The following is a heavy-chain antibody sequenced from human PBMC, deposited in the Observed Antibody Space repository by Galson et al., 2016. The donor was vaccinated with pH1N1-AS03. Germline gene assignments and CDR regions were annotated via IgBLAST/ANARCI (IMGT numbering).Heavy chain of an antibody. J-gene: IGHJ5*02. CDR2: IETGNGIT. Sequence: SVKVSCKASGYTFSNYAIHWMRQAPGQSLEWMGWIETGNGITRYSQKFQGRLTITADTSATTAYMELSSLRSEDTAVYYFARDGTLIYTLLNWFDPWGQGTLVTVSS. CDR3: ARDGTLIYTLLNWFDP. D-gene: IGHD1-1*01. CDR1: GYTFSNYA. V-gene: IGHV1-3*04.